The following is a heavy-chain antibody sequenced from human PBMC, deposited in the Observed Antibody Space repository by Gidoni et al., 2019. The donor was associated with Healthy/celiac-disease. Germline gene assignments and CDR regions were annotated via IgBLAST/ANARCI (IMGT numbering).Heavy chain of an antibody. V-gene: IGHV3-21*01. J-gene: IGHJ4*02. CDR1: GFTFSIYS. Sequence: ELQLVESGGGLVKPGGSLRLSCAASGFTFSIYSMNWVRQAPGKGLEWVSTISSSSSYIYYADSVKGRLTISREKAKNSLYLKRNSLRAEDTAVYYCARGIPPRWGQGTLVTVSS. CDR3: ARGIPPR. CDR2: ISSSSSYI.